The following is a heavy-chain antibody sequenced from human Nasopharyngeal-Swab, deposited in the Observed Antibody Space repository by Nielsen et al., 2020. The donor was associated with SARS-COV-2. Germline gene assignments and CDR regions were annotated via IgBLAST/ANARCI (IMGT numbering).Heavy chain of an antibody. CDR2: IWYDGNNK. J-gene: IGHJ4*02. CDR3: AKDGGADDVVVYGLNY. D-gene: IGHD2-8*02. CDR1: GFTFSSYD. V-gene: IGHV3-33*06. Sequence: GGSLRLSCAASGFTFSSYDMHWVRQAPGKGLEWVAVIWYDGNNKYYADSVKGRFTISRDNSKNTLYLQMNSLRADDTALYYCAKDGGADDVVVYGLNYWGQGTLVTVSS.